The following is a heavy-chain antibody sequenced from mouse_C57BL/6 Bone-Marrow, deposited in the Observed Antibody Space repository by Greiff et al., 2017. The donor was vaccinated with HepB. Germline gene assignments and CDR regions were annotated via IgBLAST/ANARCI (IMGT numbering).Heavy chain of an antibody. J-gene: IGHJ3*01. D-gene: IGHD1-1*01. CDR1: GFTFSSYG. CDR3: ATLYYYGFAY. V-gene: IGHV5-6*01. Sequence: EVQLVESGGDLVKRGGSLKLSCAASGFTFSSYGMSWVRQTPDKRLEWVATISSGGSYTYYPDSVKGRFTISRDNAKNTLYLQMSSLKSEDTAMYYCATLYYYGFAYWGQGTLVTVSA. CDR2: ISSGGSYT.